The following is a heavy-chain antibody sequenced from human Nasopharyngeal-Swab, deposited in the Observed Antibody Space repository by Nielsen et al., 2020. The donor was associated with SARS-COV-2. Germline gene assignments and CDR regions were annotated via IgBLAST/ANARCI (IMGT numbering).Heavy chain of an antibody. CDR2: INPDDSYA. J-gene: IGHJ4*02. D-gene: IGHD3-9*01. V-gene: IGHV5-51*01. CDR3: ARRQGYYDNAGYYRY. Sequence: GRQMPGKGLEWVGIINPDDSYARYSQTFQGQVTISADKSISAAYLQWSSLKASDTAIYYCARRQGYYDNAGYYRYWGQGTLVTVSS.